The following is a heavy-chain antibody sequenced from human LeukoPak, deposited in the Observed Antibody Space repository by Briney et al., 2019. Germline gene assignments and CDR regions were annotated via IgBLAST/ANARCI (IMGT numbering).Heavy chain of an antibody. D-gene: IGHD3-10*01. Sequence: GGSLRLSCAVSGFTFRSYSMNWVRQAPGKGLEWVSYISTGSNTMYYADSVKGRFTISRYDAKNSLYLQMSSLRGEDTAVYYCARGSGSSDYWGQGTLVTVSS. CDR3: ARGSGSSDY. CDR2: ISTGSNTM. CDR1: GFTFRSYS. J-gene: IGHJ4*02. V-gene: IGHV3-48*01.